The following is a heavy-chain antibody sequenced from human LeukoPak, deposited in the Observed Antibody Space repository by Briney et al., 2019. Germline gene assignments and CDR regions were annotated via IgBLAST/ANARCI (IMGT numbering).Heavy chain of an antibody. CDR3: ARGISGGSTVTYFFDY. CDR1: GYTFTSYY. Sequence: ASVKVSCKASGYTFTSYYIHWMRQAPGQGLEWMGIINPGSGTTTYAQKFQGRVTMTRDTSTSTVYMELSSLRSEDTALHYCARGISGGSTVTYFFDYWGQGTLVTVSS. J-gene: IGHJ4*02. V-gene: IGHV1-46*01. CDR2: INPGSGTT. D-gene: IGHD4-11*01.